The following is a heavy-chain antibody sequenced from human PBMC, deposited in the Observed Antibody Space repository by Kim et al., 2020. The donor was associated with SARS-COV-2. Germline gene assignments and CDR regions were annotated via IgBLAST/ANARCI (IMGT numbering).Heavy chain of an antibody. Sequence: SVKVSCKASGGTFSSYAISWVRQAPGQGLEWMGGIIPIFGTANYAQKFQGRVTITADESTSTAYMELSSLRSEDTAVYYCAREHQAQIIAAAGYGAFDIWGQGTMVTVSS. V-gene: IGHV1-69*13. CDR1: GGTFSSYA. CDR2: IIPIFGTA. CDR3: AREHQAQIIAAAGYGAFDI. D-gene: IGHD6-13*01. J-gene: IGHJ3*02.